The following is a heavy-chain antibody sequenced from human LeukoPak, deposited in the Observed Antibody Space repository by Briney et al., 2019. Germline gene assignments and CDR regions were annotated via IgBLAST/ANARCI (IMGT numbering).Heavy chain of an antibody. Sequence: SETLFLTCTVSGGSISSSSYYWGWIRQPPGKGLEWIGSIYHSGSTYYNPSLKSRVTISVDTSKNQFSPKLSSVTAADTAVYYCARVIDYGDAYWGQGTLVTVSS. V-gene: IGHV4-39*01. D-gene: IGHD4-17*01. J-gene: IGHJ4*02. CDR2: IYHSGST. CDR1: GGSISSSSYY. CDR3: ARVIDYGDAY.